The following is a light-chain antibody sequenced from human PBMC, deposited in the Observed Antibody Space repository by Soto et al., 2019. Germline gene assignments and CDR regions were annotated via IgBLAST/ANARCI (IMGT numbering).Light chain of an antibody. Sequence: EIVLTQSPATLSSFPGDRVTLSCRASQAVNTRLAWYQHKPGQAPRLLIYLTSNRAAGIPARFSGSGSETDFTLTISDVEPEDLAVYYCHQRQSWPRTFGQGTKVDTK. CDR1: QAVNTR. J-gene: IGKJ1*01. CDR3: HQRQSWPRT. V-gene: IGKV3-11*01. CDR2: LTS.